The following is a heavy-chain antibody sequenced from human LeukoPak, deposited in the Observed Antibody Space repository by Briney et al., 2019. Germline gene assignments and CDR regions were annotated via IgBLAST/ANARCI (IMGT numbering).Heavy chain of an antibody. CDR1: GFTFSSYS. Sequence: GGSLRLSCAASGFTFSSYSMNWVRQAPGKGLEWVSSISSSSSYIYYADSVKGRFTISRDNAKNSLYLQMNSLRAEDTAVYYCAREGYSSGWGDLDYWGQGTLVTVSS. J-gene: IGHJ4*02. CDR3: AREGYSSGWGDLDY. D-gene: IGHD6-19*01. V-gene: IGHV3-21*01. CDR2: ISSSSSYI.